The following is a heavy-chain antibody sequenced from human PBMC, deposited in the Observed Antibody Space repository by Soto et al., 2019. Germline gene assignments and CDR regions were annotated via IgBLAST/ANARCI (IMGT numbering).Heavy chain of an antibody. V-gene: IGHV3-15*01. Sequence: EVQLVESGGGLVKPGGSLRLSCAASGFTFNNAWLTWVRQAPGKGLEWVGRIKGKPDGGTTDYAAPVEGRFTISRADSPNTLFLQMISLKTEDTAVYYCTAGSPFNYWGPGTLVTVSS. CDR1: GFTFNNAW. CDR2: IKGKPDGGTT. CDR3: TAGSPFNY. J-gene: IGHJ4*02.